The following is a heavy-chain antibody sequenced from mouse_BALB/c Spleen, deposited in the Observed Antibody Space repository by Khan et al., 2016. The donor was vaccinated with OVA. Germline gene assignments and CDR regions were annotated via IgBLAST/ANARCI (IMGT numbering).Heavy chain of an antibody. Sequence: EVQLQESGPGLVKPSQSLSLTCTVTGYSITSNYAWSWIRQFPGNKLEWMGYISYSGSTNYNQSLKSRISVTRDTSENQFFLQLTSVTTEDKATYYCAIQNYYVYALDDWGQGTSVTVSS. D-gene: IGHD1-1*01. CDR2: ISYSGST. CDR3: AIQNYYVYALDD. V-gene: IGHV3-2*02. CDR1: GYSITSNYA. J-gene: IGHJ4*01.